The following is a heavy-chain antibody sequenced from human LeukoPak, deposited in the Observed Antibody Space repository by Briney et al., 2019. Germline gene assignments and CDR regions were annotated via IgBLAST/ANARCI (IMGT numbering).Heavy chain of an antibody. Sequence: SETLSLICTVSGGSISNYYWSWIRQPPGKGLEWIGYIYYSGGTNYNPSLKSRVTISVDTSKNQFSLKLSSVTAADTAVYYCARVGAYYYGSGSYYPFDYWGQGTLVTVSS. V-gene: IGHV4-59*01. J-gene: IGHJ4*02. D-gene: IGHD3-10*01. CDR3: ARVGAYYYGSGSYYPFDY. CDR2: IYYSGGT. CDR1: GGSISNYY.